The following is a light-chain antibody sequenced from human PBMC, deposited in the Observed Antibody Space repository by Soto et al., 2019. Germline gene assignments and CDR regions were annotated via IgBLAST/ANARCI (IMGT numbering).Light chain of an antibody. CDR2: DVS. CDR3: SSYTSSSTLDVV. V-gene: IGLV2-14*01. Sequence: QSALTQPASVSGSPGQSITISCTGTSSDVGGYNYVSWYQQHPGQAPKLMIYDVSTRPSGVSNRFSGSKSGNTASLTISGLQDEDEADYYCSSYTSSSTLDVVFGGGTKLTVL. CDR1: SSDVGGYNY. J-gene: IGLJ2*01.